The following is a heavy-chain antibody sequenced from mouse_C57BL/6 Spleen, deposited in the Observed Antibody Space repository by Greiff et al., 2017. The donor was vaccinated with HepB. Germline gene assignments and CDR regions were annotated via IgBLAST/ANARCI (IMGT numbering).Heavy chain of an antibody. Sequence: VQLQQPGAELVRPGSSVKLSCKASGYTFTSYWMHWVKQRPIQGLEWIGNIDPSDSETHYNQKFKDKATMTVDKSSSTAYMQLSSLTSEDSAVYYCARDDYGRYYFDYWGQGTTLTVSS. CDR1: GYTFTSYW. V-gene: IGHV1-52*01. CDR2: IDPSDSET. J-gene: IGHJ2*01. D-gene: IGHD2-4*01. CDR3: ARDDYGRYYFDY.